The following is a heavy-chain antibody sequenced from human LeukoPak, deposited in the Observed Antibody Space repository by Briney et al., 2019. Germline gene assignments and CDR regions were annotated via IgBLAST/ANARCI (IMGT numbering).Heavy chain of an antibody. D-gene: IGHD3-10*01. CDR1: GFTFSSYG. CDR3: AKGYGSEHSYYYYYMDV. V-gene: IGHV3-30*02. J-gene: IGHJ6*03. Sequence: GGSLRPSCAASGFTFSSYGMHWVRQAPGKGLEWVAFIRYDGSTKYYADSVKGRFTISRDNSKNTLYLQMSGLRAEDTAVYYCAKGYGSEHSYYYYYMDVWGKGTTVTISS. CDR2: IRYDGSTK.